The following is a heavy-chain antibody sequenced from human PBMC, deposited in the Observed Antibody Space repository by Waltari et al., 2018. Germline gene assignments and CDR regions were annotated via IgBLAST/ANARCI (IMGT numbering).Heavy chain of an antibody. D-gene: IGHD2-2*02. CDR1: GYSFTSYW. CDR2: IYPGYSDT. Sequence: EVQLVQSGAEVKKPGESLKISCKGSGYSFTSYWIGWVRQMPGKGLEWMGIIYPGYSDTRYSPSFQGQVTISADKSISTAYLQWSSLKASDTAMYYCARRGYCSSTSCYRDAFDIWGQGTMVTVSS. V-gene: IGHV5-51*01. CDR3: ARRGYCSSTSCYRDAFDI. J-gene: IGHJ3*02.